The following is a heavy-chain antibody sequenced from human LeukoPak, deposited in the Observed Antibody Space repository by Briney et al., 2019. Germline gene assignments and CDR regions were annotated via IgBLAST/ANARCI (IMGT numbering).Heavy chain of an antibody. V-gene: IGHV4-59*01. CDR2: IYYSGST. J-gene: IGHJ4*02. Sequence: PSETLSLTCTVSGGSISSYYWSWIRQPPGKGLEWIGYIYYSGSTNYNPSLKSRVTISVDTSKNQFSLKLSSVTAADTAVYYCARDGASWLTGGFDYWGPGTLVTVSS. CDR3: ARDGASWLTGGFDY. D-gene: IGHD1-20*01. CDR1: GGSISSYY.